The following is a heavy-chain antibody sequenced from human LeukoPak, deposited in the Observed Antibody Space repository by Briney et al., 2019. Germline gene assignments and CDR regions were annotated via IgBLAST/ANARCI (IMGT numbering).Heavy chain of an antibody. D-gene: IGHD3-16*02. J-gene: IGHJ3*02. CDR2: ISSTSDYI. V-gene: IGHV3-21*01. Sequence: GGSLRLSCAASGYTFSHYSVNWVRQAPGKGLEWVSSISSTSDYIYYADSVKGRFTISRDNTKSSLYLQMNSLRAEDTAVYYCVSGDDPDSTWENYRLDAFDIWGQGTTVIVSS. CDR1: GYTFSHYS. CDR3: VSGDDPDSTWENYRLDAFDI.